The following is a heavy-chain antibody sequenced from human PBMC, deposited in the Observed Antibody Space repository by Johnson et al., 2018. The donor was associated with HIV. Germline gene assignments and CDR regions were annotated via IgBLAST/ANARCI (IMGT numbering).Heavy chain of an antibody. CDR2: IHWNGGSK. Sequence: VQLVESGGGLVQPGGSLRLSCAASGFTFDDYGMSWVRQGPGKGLEWVYVIHWNGGSKGYADSVKGRITISRDNTKKSLYLQMNSLRAEDTALYYCARGFVRITMILVADAFDIWGQGTMVTVSS. J-gene: IGHJ3*02. V-gene: IGHV3-20*04. D-gene: IGHD3-22*01. CDR3: ARGFVRITMILVADAFDI. CDR1: GFTFDDYG.